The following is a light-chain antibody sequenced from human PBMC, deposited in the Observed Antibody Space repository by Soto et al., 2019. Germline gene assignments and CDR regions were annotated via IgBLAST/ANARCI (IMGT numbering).Light chain of an antibody. Sequence: EIVLTQSPATLSLSPGERATLSCRASQSVSSNLAWYQQKLGQAPRLLIYDAFNRATGIPAKFSGSGSGTDFTLTISSLAPEDFAVYYCQQRSSWPTFGQGTKLEIK. CDR1: QSVSSN. CDR2: DAF. J-gene: IGKJ2*01. V-gene: IGKV3-11*01. CDR3: QQRSSWPT.